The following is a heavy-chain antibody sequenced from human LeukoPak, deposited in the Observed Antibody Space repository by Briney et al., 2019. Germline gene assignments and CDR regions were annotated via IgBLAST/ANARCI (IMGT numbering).Heavy chain of an antibody. V-gene: IGHV1-69*13. J-gene: IGHJ4*02. CDR2: IIPIFGTA. CDR3: AARIGATSDY. D-gene: IGHD1-26*01. CDR1: GGTFSSYA. Sequence: GASVKVSCKASGGTFSSYAVSWVRQAPGQGLEWMGGIIPIFGTANYAQKFQGRVTITADESTSTAYMELSSLRSEDTAVYYCAARIGATSDYWGQGTLVTVSS.